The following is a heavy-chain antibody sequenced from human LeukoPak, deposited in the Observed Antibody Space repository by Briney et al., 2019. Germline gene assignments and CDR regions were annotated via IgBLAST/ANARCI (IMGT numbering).Heavy chain of an antibody. Sequence: GGSPRLSCAASGFALSSHWMTWVRQVPGRGPEWVANVNRDGSETYYLDSVKGRFTISKDNAKNSLYLQMNSLRAEDTALYHCARNNGMDVWGQGTTVIVSS. CDR3: ARNNGMDV. CDR2: VNRDGSET. J-gene: IGHJ6*02. CDR1: GFALSSHW. V-gene: IGHV3-7*03.